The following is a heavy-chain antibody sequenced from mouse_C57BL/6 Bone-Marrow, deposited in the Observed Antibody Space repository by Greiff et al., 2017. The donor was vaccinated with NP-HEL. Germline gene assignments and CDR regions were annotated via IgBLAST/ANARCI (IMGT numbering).Heavy chain of an antibody. CDR3: ARWGTVVANGY. D-gene: IGHD1-1*01. CDR2: IYPRSGNT. V-gene: IGHV1-81*01. Sequence: ESGAELARPGASVKLSCKASGYTFTSYGISWVKQRTGQGLEWIGEIYPRSGNTYYNEKFKGKATLTADKSSSTAYMELRSLTSEDSAVYFCARWGTVVANGYWGQGTTLTVSS. CDR1: GYTFTSYG. J-gene: IGHJ2*01.